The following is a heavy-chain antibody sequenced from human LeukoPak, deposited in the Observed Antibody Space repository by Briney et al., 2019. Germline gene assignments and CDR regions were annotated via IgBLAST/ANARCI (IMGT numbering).Heavy chain of an antibody. CDR1: GGSFSGYY. J-gene: IGHJ4*02. D-gene: IGHD3-22*01. Sequence: ASETLSLTCAVYGGSFSGYYWSWIRQPPGKGLEWIGEINHSGSTNYNPSLKSRVTISVDTSKNQFSLKLSSVTAADTAVYYCASTDSSDHRVDYWGQGTLVTVSS. CDR2: INHSGST. V-gene: IGHV4-34*01. CDR3: ASTDSSDHRVDY.